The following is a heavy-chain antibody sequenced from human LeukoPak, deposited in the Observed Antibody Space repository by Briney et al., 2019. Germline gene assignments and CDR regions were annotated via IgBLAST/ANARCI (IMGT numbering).Heavy chain of an antibody. J-gene: IGHJ5*02. CDR3: ARNRFNAYYDILTGPLPNWFDP. CDR2: IYYSGST. CDR1: GGSISSSSYY. D-gene: IGHD3-9*01. Sequence: SETLSLTCTVSGGSISSSSYYWGWIRQPPGKGLEWIGSIYYSGSTYYSPSLKSRVTISVDTSKNQFSLKLSSVTAADTAVYYCARNRFNAYYDILTGPLPNWFDPWGQGTLVTVSS. V-gene: IGHV4-39*01.